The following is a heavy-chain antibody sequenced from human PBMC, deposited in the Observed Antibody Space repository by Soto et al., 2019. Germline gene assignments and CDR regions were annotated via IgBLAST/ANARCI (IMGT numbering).Heavy chain of an antibody. V-gene: IGHV4-34*01. CDR2: INHSGST. CDR1: GGSFSGYY. J-gene: IGHJ6*02. CDR3: ARGSCSSTAEYYYYYYGMDV. Sequence: SETLSLTCAVYGGSFSGYYWSWIRQPPGKGLEWIGEINHSGSTNYNPSLKSRVTISVDTSKNQFSLKLSSVTAADTAVYYCARGSCSSTAEYYYYYYGMDVWGQGTTVTVSS. D-gene: IGHD2-2*01.